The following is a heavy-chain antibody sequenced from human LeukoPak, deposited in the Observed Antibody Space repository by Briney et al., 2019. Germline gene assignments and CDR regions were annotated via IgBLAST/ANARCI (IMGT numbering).Heavy chain of an antibody. CDR2: LNWNGDNT. J-gene: IGHJ4*02. CDR1: GFTFDDHG. Sequence: GGSLRLSCAASGFTFDDHGMSWVRQAPGKGLEWVSALNWNGDNTGYADSVKGRFTISGDNAKRSLYLQMNSLTAEDTAFYYCAREEGPYFDCWGQGTLVTVSS. V-gene: IGHV3-20*04. CDR3: AREEGPYFDC.